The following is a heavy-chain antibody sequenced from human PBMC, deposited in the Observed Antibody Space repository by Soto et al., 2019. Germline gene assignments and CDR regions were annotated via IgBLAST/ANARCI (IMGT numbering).Heavy chain of an antibody. Sequence: QVQLVQSGAEVKKPGASVKVSCEASGYTFSDFDINWVRQAGGQGLEWMGWMSPDSGDTAFAQRFQDRITMTRSTPSSTAYMELSRLSSDDTAVYFCVRQPGGVATPGDDYWGQGTLVTVSS. CDR2: MSPDSGDT. CDR3: VRQPGGVATPGDDY. CDR1: GYTFSDFD. J-gene: IGHJ4*02. V-gene: IGHV1-8*01. D-gene: IGHD2-15*01.